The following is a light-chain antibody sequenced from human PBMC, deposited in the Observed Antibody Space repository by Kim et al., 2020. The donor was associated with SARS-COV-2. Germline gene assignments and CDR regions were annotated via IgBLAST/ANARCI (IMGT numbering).Light chain of an antibody. V-gene: IGLV2-8*01. Sequence: GQSVTISCTGSSSSVGGYNYVSWYQQHPGKAPSLVIYEVYKRPSGVPDRFSGSKSGNTASLTVSGLRPEDEADYYCSSYTGRNTLVFGTGTKVTVL. CDR1: SSSVGGYNY. J-gene: IGLJ1*01. CDR3: SSYTGRNTLV. CDR2: EVY.